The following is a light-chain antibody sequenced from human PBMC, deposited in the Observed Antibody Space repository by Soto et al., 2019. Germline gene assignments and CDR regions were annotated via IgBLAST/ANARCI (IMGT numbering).Light chain of an antibody. Sequence: EIVLTQSPGTLSLSPGERATLSCRPSQSVSSSYLAWYQQKPGQAPRLLIYGASSRATGIPDRFSGSGSETDFTHTISRLEPEYFAVYYCQQYGSPPTFGPGTKVDMK. CDR2: GAS. J-gene: IGKJ3*01. CDR3: QQYGSPPT. CDR1: QSVSSSY. V-gene: IGKV3-20*01.